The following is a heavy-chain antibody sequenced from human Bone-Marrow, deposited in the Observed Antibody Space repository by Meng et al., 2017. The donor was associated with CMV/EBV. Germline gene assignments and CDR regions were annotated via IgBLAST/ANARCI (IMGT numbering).Heavy chain of an antibody. V-gene: IGHV1-69*05. CDR2: IIPIFGTA. J-gene: IGHJ5*02. D-gene: IGHD3-3*01. CDR1: GGTFSSYA. Sequence: SVKVSCKASGGTFSSYAISWVRQAPGQGLEWMGGIIPIFGTANYAQKFQGRVTITTDESTSTAYMELSSLRSEDTAVYYCARDVTIFGVVIIGNWFDPWGQGTLVTVSS. CDR3: ARDVTIFGVVIIGNWFDP.